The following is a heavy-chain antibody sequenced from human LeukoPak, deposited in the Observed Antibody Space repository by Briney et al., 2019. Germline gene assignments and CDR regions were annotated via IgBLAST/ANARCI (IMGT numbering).Heavy chain of an antibody. CDR2: INHSGST. V-gene: IGHV4-34*01. CDR1: GGSFSGYY. D-gene: IGHD3-10*01. Sequence: SETLSLTCAVYGGSFSGYYWSWIRQPPGKGLEWIGEINHSGSTNYNPSLKSRVTISVDTSKNQFSLKLSSVTAADTAVYYCARSPHYYGSGGQYYFDYWGQGTLVTVSS. J-gene: IGHJ4*02. CDR3: ARSPHYYGSGGQYYFDY.